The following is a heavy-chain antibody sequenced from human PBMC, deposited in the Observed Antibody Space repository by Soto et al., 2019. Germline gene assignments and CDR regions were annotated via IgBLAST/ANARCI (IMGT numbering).Heavy chain of an antibody. Sequence: KPSETLSLTCTVSGGSIRSYYWTWIRQPPGKGLEWLGYIFYSGSTFYNPPLKSRVTISIHTSKSQFSLQLTSVTAADTAVYYCARGAADTAMVDSWGQGTLVTVSS. D-gene: IGHD5-18*01. CDR3: ARGAADTAMVDS. CDR2: IFYSGST. J-gene: IGHJ4*02. CDR1: GGSIRSYY. V-gene: IGHV4-59*01.